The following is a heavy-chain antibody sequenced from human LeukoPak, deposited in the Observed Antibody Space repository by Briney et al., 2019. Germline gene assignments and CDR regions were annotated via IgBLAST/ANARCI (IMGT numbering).Heavy chain of an antibody. CDR1: GGSSSGYY. Sequence: SETLSLTCAVYGGSSSGYYWSWIRQPPGKGLEWIGEINHSGSTNYNPSLKSRVTISVDTSKNQFSLKLSSVTAADTAVYYCAGSRLAADYWGQGTLVTVSS. V-gene: IGHV4-34*01. D-gene: IGHD6-19*01. J-gene: IGHJ4*02. CDR3: AGSRLAADY. CDR2: INHSGST.